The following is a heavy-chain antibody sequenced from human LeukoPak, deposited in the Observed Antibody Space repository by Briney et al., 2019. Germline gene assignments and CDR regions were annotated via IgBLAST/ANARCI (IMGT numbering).Heavy chain of an antibody. D-gene: IGHD3-9*01. Sequence: GGSLRLSCAASGFTFSSYAMSRVRQAPGKGLEWVSAISGSGGSTYYADSVKGRFTISRDNSKNTLYLQMNSLRAEDTAVYYCASQTYYDILTGYIDYWGQGTLVTVSS. CDR1: GFTFSSYA. CDR3: ASQTYYDILTGYIDY. V-gene: IGHV3-23*01. CDR2: ISGSGGST. J-gene: IGHJ4*02.